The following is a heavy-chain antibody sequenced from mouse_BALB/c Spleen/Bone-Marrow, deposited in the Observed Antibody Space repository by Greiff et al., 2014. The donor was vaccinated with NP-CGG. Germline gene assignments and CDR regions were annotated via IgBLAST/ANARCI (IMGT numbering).Heavy chain of an antibody. Sequence: EVHLVESGGGLVQPGGSLRLSCATSGFTFTDYYMSWVRQPPGKALEWLTFIRNKANGYTKEYSASVKGRFTISRDNSQSILYLQMNTLRAEDSATYYCARDMGLLRFDYWGQGTTLTVSS. V-gene: IGHV7-3*02. CDR3: ARDMGLLRFDY. CDR2: IRNKANGYTK. CDR1: GFTFTDYY. D-gene: IGHD2-3*01. J-gene: IGHJ2*01.